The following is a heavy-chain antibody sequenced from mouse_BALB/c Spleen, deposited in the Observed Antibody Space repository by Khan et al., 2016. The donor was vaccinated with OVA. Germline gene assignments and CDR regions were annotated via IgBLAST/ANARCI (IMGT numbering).Heavy chain of an antibody. Sequence: QVQLKQSGAELVRPGTSVKVSCKASGYAFTNFLIEWVKQRPGQGLEWIGVINPGSGGTNYNEKFKGKATLTADNSSSTAYMQLSNLTSDDSAVYFCARGQLGVGFDYWGQGTTLTVSS. J-gene: IGHJ2*01. CDR2: INPGSGGT. D-gene: IGHD3-2*01. CDR3: ARGQLGVGFDY. V-gene: IGHV1-54*01. CDR1: GYAFTNFL.